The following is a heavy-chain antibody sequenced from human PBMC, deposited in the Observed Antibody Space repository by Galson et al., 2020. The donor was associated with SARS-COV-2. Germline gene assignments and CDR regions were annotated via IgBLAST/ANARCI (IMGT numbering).Heavy chain of an antibody. CDR3: TRDQYASSPPGFFGMDV. CDR2: LSGGSSYI. CDR1: GFTFSSYS. Sequence: GGSLRLSCAASGFTFSSYSMNWVRQAPGKGLQWVSSLSGGSSYIYYADSLKGRFTVSRDNAKNLLYLQMNSLRAEDTAVYYCTRDQYASSPPGFFGMDVWGQGTTVTVSS. V-gene: IGHV3-21*01. J-gene: IGHJ6*02. D-gene: IGHD2-2*01.